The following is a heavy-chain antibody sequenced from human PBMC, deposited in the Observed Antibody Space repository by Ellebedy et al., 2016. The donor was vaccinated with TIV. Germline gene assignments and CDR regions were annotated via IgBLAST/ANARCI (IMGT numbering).Heavy chain of an antibody. V-gene: IGHV3-30*03. CDR2: ISYDGSNK. Sequence: GESLKISCAASGFTFSSYGMHWVRQAPGKGLEWVAVISYDGSNKYYADSVKGRFTISRDNSKNTLYLQMNSLRGEDTAVYYCARGRSMDVWGQGTTVTVSS. CDR3: ARGRSMDV. J-gene: IGHJ6*02. CDR1: GFTFSSYG.